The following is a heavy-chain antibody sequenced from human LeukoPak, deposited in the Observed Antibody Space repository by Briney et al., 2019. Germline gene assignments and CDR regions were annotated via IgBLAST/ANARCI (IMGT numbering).Heavy chain of an antibody. J-gene: IGHJ6*02. CDR2: ISAYNGNT. V-gene: IGHV1-18*01. Sequence: ASVKVSCKASGYTFTSYGISWVRQAPGQGLEWMGWISAYNGNTNYAQKLQGRVTMTTDTSTSTAYMELRSLRSDDTAVYYCARLLGVSTMVREVSFYYYYYGMDVWGQGTTVTVSS. CDR1: GYTFTSYG. CDR3: ARLLGVSTMVREVSFYYYYYGMDV. D-gene: IGHD3-10*01.